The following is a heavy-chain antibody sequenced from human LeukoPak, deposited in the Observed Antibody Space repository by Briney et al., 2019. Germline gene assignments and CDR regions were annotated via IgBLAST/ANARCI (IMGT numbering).Heavy chain of an antibody. D-gene: IGHD2-15*01. CDR2: IIPIFGTV. Sequence: SVKVSCKASGGTFSSYAISWVRQAPGQGLEWMGGIIPIFGTVNYAQKFQGRVTITADESTSTAYMELSSLRSEDTAVYYCARGVPGGYYHSDYWGQGTLVTVSS. J-gene: IGHJ4*02. V-gene: IGHV1-69*13. CDR3: ARGVPGGYYHSDY. CDR1: GGTFSSYA.